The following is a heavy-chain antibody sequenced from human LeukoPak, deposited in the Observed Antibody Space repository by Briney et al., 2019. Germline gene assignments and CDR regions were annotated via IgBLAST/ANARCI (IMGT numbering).Heavy chain of an antibody. CDR3: ARFHRGWYFDY. CDR1: GFTFSDYT. J-gene: IGHJ4*02. Sequence: GGSLRLSCAASGFTFSDYTMTWVRQAPGRGLEWVSAISSGRSYIYYADSVKGRCTISRDNVDNSLSLQLNSLRAEDTAVYYCARFHRGWYFDYWGQGTLVTVSS. CDR2: ISSGRSYI. D-gene: IGHD2-15*01. V-gene: IGHV3-21*06.